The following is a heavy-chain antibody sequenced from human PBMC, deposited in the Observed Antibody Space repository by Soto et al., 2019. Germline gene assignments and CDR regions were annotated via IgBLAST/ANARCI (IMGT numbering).Heavy chain of an antibody. D-gene: IGHD2-2*01. V-gene: IGHV3-21*01. CDR1: GFTFSSYS. J-gene: IGHJ4*02. Sequence: GGSLRLSCAASGFTFSSYSMNWVRQAPGKGLEWVSSISSSSSYIYYADSVKGRFTISRDNAKNSLYLQMNSLRAEDTAVYYCARDLKVDIVVVPAAIDYWGQGTLVTVSS. CDR2: ISSSSSYI. CDR3: ARDLKVDIVVVPAAIDY.